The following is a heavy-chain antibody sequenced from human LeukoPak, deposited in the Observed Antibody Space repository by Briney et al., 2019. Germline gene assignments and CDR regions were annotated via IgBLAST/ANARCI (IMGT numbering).Heavy chain of an antibody. D-gene: IGHD4-11*01. V-gene: IGHV4-59*08. CDR2: IYYSGST. Sequence: SETLSLTCTVSGGSISSYYWSWIRQPPGRGLEWGGYIYYSGSTNYNPSLKSRVTISVDTSKNQFSLKLSFVTAADTAVYYCARHNDYSRPFDIWGQGTMVTVSS. CDR3: ARHNDYSRPFDI. CDR1: GGSISSYY. J-gene: IGHJ3*02.